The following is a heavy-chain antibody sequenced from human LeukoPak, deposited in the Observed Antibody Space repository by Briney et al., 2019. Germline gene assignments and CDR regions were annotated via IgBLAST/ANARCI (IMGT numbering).Heavy chain of an antibody. J-gene: IGHJ6*02. D-gene: IGHD3-10*01. CDR1: GFTFSSYE. V-gene: IGHV3-48*03. CDR2: ISSSGSTT. Sequence: GGSLRLSCAASGFTFSSYEMNWVRQAPGKGLEWVSYISSSGSTTYYADSVKGRFTISRDNAKNSLYLQMNSLRAEDTAVYYCARSGAGGGYYYYYGMDVWGQGTTVTVSS. CDR3: ARSGAGGGYYYYYGMDV.